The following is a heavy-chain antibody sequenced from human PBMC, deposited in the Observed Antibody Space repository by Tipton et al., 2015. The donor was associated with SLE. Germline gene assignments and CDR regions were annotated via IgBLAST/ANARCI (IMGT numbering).Heavy chain of an antibody. CDR3: ARGNYYDSSGPSDY. J-gene: IGHJ4*02. CDR2: ISYDGSSK. Sequence: SLRLSCAASGFTFKSYAMHWVRQAPGKGLELVAVISYDGSSKYYADSVKGRFTISRDNSKNTLYLQMNSLRAEDTAVYYCARGNYYDSSGPSDYWGQGTLVTVSS. V-gene: IGHV3-30-3*01. D-gene: IGHD3-22*01. CDR1: GFTFKSYA.